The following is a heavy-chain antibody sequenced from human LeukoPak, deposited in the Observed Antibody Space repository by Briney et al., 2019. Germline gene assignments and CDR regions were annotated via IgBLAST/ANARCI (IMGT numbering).Heavy chain of an antibody. CDR3: ARVRTEYSSSWGPLDY. J-gene: IGHJ4*02. CDR1: GGSISSGGYY. Sequence: SETLSLTCTVSGGSISSGGYYWSWIRQPPGKGLEWIGYIYHSGSTYYNPSLKSRVTISVDRSKNQFSLKLSSVTAADTAVYYCARVRTEYSSSWGPLDYWGQGTLVTVSS. V-gene: IGHV4-30-2*01. CDR2: IYHSGST. D-gene: IGHD6-13*01.